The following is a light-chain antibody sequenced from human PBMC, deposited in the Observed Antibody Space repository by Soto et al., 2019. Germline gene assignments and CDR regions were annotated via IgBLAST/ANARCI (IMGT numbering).Light chain of an antibody. CDR2: EVS. Sequence: ELVLTQSPATLSLSPGERATLSCRASQTVSSSLACYQQKPGQAPRLLIYEVSNRATGIPARFSGSGSGADFTLTISSLEPGDFALSYCQQHINWPLTFGGGTKV. CDR1: QTVSSS. J-gene: IGKJ4*01. V-gene: IGKV3-11*01. CDR3: QQHINWPLT.